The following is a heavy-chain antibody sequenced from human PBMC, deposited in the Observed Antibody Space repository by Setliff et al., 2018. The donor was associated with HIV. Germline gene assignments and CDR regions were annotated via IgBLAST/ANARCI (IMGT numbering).Heavy chain of an antibody. D-gene: IGHD4-17*01. Sequence: SETLSLTCAVYGGPFSGYYWTWIRQPPGKGLEWIADINHRTNSNYNPSLKSRVTISVDTSKNQFSLNLTSVTAADTALYFCARGVYGGTYSWFDSWGQGSQVTVSS. V-gene: IGHV4-34*01. J-gene: IGHJ5*01. CDR1: GGPFSGYY. CDR3: ARGVYGGTYSWFDS. CDR2: INHRTNS.